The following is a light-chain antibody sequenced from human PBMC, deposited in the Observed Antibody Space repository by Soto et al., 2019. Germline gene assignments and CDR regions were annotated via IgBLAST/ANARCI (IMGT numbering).Light chain of an antibody. Sequence: IQMTQSPSSVSASVGDRVASACRVSQSISSWLARYQQKPGKGPKLLIYDASSLESGVPSRFSGSGSGTAFTLTISCLQSEDFATYYCQQYYSYPSSTFGQGTRLEIK. V-gene: IGKV1-5*01. CDR1: QSISSW. CDR3: QQYYSYPSST. CDR2: DAS. J-gene: IGKJ5*01.